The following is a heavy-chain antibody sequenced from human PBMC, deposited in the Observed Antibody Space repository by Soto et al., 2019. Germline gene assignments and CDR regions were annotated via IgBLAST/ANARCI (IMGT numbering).Heavy chain of an antibody. V-gene: IGHV1-69*01. CDR2: IIPMFGIG. CDR1: GGSFSKYG. Sequence: QVQLVQSGAEVKMPGSSVRVSCKASGGSFSKYGISWVRQAPGQGLEWMGGIIPMFGIGNYAEKFLGRVTNTADESTSTSHMELSSPRSEDTAVYFCARGYRENYFYDMDVWGQGTTVTVSS. CDR3: ARGYRENYFYDMDV. J-gene: IGHJ6*02. D-gene: IGHD1-26*01.